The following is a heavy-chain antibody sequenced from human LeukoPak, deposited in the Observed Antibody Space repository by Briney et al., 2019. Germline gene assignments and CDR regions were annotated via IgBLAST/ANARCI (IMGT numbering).Heavy chain of an antibody. CDR2: MYIRGSA. CDR3: ARDRGGTGYSFDY. D-gene: IGHD2-15*01. J-gene: IGHJ4*02. V-gene: IGHV4-4*07. Sequence: PSETLSPTCIVSGGSISGYHWSWIRQSAGKRLEWIGRMYIRGSAYYNPSLKSRVTVSLDTSNHQFSLNLSSVTAADTAVYYCARDRGGTGYSFDYWGQGTLVTVSS. CDR1: GGSISGYH.